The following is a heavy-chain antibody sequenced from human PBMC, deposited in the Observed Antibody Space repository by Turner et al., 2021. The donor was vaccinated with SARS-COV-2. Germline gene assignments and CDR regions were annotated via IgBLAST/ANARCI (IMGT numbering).Heavy chain of an antibody. V-gene: IGHV3-30*04. Sequence: QVQLVESGGGVVQPGRSLRLSCAASGFTFSSYAMHWVRQAPGKGLECVAVISYDGSNKYYADSVKGRFTISRDNSKNTLYLQMNSLRDEDTAVYYCARGLGGSYYYGMDVWGQGTTVTVSS. J-gene: IGHJ6*02. CDR3: ARGLGGSYYYGMDV. D-gene: IGHD6-6*01. CDR1: GFTFSSYA. CDR2: ISYDGSNK.